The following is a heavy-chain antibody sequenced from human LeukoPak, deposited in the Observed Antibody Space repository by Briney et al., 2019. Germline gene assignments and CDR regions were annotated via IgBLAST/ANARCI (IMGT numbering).Heavy chain of an antibody. Sequence: GASVKVSCKASGYRFTVYYMHWVRQAPGKGLKWMGWINPNSGGTHYAQKFLGRVTMTRDTSISTAYMELSRLTSDDTALYYCATLYGDYVTSDYWGQGTLVTVSS. V-gene: IGHV1-2*02. CDR1: GYRFTVYY. CDR3: ATLYGDYVTSDY. D-gene: IGHD4-17*01. J-gene: IGHJ4*02. CDR2: INPNSGGT.